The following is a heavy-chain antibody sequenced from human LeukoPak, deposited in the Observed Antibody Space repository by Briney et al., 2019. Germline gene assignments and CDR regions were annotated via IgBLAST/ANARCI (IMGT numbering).Heavy chain of an antibody. V-gene: IGHV1-69*04. CDR1: GGTFSSYA. D-gene: IGHD3-22*01. CDR2: IIPILGIA. J-gene: IGHJ4*02. Sequence: EASVKVSCKASGGTFSSYAISWVRQAPGQGLEWMGRIIPILGIANYAQKFQGRVTITADKSTSTAYMELSRLRSDDTAVYYCARAYYDSSGYYPFFDYWGQGTLVTVSS. CDR3: ARAYYDSSGYYPFFDY.